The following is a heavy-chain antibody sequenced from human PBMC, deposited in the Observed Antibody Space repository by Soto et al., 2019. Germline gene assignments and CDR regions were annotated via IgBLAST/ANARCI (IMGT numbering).Heavy chain of an antibody. J-gene: IGHJ1*01. D-gene: IGHD6-13*01. Sequence: GGSLRLSCAASGFTFDDYAMHWVRQVPGKGLEWVSGINWNSGSIGYGNSAKGRFAISRDNAKNSLHLQMNSLSAEDTAFYYCVKDESINWYSGHFRHWGQGTLVTVSS. CDR1: GFTFDDYA. CDR2: INWNSGSI. V-gene: IGHV3-9*01. CDR3: VKDESINWYSGHFRH.